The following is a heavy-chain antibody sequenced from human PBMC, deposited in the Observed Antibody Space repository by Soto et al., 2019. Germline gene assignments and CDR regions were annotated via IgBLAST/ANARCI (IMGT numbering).Heavy chain of an antibody. CDR3: ARGESQQQRDY. CDR1: GDSIISDKC. Sequence: QVQLQESGPGLVKPSGTLSLTCDVSGDSIISDKCWRWVRQSPGKGLEWIGEIHHGGNSKYNPSLKSRVIISVDRSKNQFPLNLTSVTDADTAVYYCARGESQQQRDYWGQGTLVTVSS. D-gene: IGHD6-25*01. J-gene: IGHJ4*02. V-gene: IGHV4-4*02. CDR2: IHHGGNS.